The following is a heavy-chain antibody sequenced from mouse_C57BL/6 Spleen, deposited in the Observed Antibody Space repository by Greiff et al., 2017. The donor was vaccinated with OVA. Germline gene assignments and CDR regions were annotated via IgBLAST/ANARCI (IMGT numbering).Heavy chain of an antibody. CDR3: ARGAVVATRYFDV. CDR2: ISSGSSTL. J-gene: IGHJ1*03. D-gene: IGHD1-1*01. CDR1: GFTFSDYG. V-gene: IGHV5-17*01. Sequence: EVQVVESGGGLVKPGASLKLSCAASGFTFSDYGMHWVRQAPEQGLEWVAYISSGSSTLYYDDTVQGRFTISRDNAKNTLFLQMTRLRSEDPAMYDFARGAVVATRYFDVWGTGTTVTVSS.